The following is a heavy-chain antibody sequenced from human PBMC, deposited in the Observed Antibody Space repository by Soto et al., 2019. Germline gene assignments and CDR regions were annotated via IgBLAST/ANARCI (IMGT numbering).Heavy chain of an antibody. CDR2: ISNTAVYT. Sequence: EVQLLESGGGLVQPGGSLRLSCAASGFSFSCCAMSWVRQAPGKGLEWISAISNTAVYTDYADSVKCRFTSSRDNSKNTLYLQMSSLRAEDTAVYYCAQRGLGNGFDIWGQGTMVTVSS. J-gene: IGHJ3*02. CDR3: AQRGLGNGFDI. D-gene: IGHD1-26*01. V-gene: IGHV3-23*01. CDR1: GFSFSCCA.